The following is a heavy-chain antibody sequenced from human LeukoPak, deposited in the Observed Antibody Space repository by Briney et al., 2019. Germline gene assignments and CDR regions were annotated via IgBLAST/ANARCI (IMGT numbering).Heavy chain of an antibody. CDR1: GYSISSGYY. CDR3: ARSYSSSWYDLGY. J-gene: IGHJ4*02. V-gene: IGHV4-38-2*01. Sequence: SETLSITCAVSGYSISSGYYWGWIRQPPGKGLEWIGSIYHSGNTYYNPSLQSRVIISVDTSKNQFSLKLSSVTAADTAVYYCARSYSSSWYDLGYWGQGTLVTVSS. CDR2: IYHSGNT. D-gene: IGHD6-13*01.